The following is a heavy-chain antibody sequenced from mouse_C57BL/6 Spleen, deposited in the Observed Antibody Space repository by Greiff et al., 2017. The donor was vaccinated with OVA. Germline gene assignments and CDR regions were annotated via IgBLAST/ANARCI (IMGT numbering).Heavy chain of an antibody. Sequence: QVQLKESGAELVRPGASVTLSCKASGYTFTDYEMHWVKQTPVHGLEWIGAIDPETGGTAYNQKFKGKAILTADKSSSTAYMELRSLTSEDSAVYYCTRGKLYAFDYWGQGTTLTVSS. CDR3: TRGKLYAFDY. CDR1: GYTFTDYE. J-gene: IGHJ2*01. V-gene: IGHV1-15*01. CDR2: IDPETGGT. D-gene: IGHD2-12*01.